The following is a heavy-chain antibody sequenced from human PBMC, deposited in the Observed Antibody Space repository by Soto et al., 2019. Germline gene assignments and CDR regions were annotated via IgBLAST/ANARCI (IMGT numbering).Heavy chain of an antibody. CDR2: IKQDGSNK. J-gene: IGHJ4*02. Sequence: GGSLRLSCAASGFTFSSYWMSWVRQAPGKGLEWVASIKQDGSNKYYADSVKGRFTISRDNSKNTLYLQMNSLRAEDTAVYYCARARSYSSSWYFDYWGQGTLVTVSS. CDR3: ARARSYSSSWYFDY. CDR1: GFTFSSYW. D-gene: IGHD6-13*01. V-gene: IGHV3-7*01.